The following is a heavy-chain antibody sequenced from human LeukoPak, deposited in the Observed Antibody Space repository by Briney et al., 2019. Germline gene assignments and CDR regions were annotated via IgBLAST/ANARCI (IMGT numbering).Heavy chain of an antibody. Sequence: GASVKVSCKASGGTFSSYAISWVRHAPGQGLEWMGGIIPIFGTANYAQKFQGRVTITTDESTSTAYMELSSLRSEDTAVYYCARVTHCSGGSCYDYWGQGTLVTVSS. CDR1: GGTFSSYA. D-gene: IGHD2-15*01. CDR2: IIPIFGTA. J-gene: IGHJ4*02. CDR3: ARVTHCSGGSCYDY. V-gene: IGHV1-69*05.